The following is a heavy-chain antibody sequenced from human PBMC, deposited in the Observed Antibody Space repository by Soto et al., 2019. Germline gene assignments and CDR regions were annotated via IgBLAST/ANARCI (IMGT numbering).Heavy chain of an antibody. Sequence: GRPLRLSWAAAECTFVTYGMSWVSQAPGKGLEWVSIISGSGGSTYYPDSVKGRFTISRDNSKNTLYLQMNSLRADDTAVYYCAKLPAAQSYFDFWGQGTLVTVSS. J-gene: IGHJ5*01. CDR1: ECTFVTYG. D-gene: IGHD2-2*01. CDR3: AKLPAAQSYFDF. V-gene: IGHV3-23*01. CDR2: ISGSGGST.